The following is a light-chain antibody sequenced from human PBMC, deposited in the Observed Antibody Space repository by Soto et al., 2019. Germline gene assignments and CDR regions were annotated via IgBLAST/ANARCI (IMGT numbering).Light chain of an antibody. CDR3: QTWGTGIHVV. CDR1: SGHSSYP. Sequence: QPVLTQSPSASASLGASVKLACTLSSGHSSYPIAWHQQQPEKGPRYLMKVNSDGSHSKGDGIPDRFSGSRSGAERYLTISSLQSEDEADYYCQTWGTGIHVVFGGGTKLTVL. J-gene: IGLJ2*01. CDR2: VNSDGSH. V-gene: IGLV4-69*02.